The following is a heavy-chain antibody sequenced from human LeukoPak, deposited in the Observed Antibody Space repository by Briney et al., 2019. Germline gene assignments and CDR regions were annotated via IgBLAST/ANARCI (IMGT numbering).Heavy chain of an antibody. J-gene: IGHJ6*02. Sequence: GASVKVSCKASGFTFTSSAVQWVRQARGQRLEWIGWIVVGSGNTNYAQKFQERVTITRDMSTSTAYMELSSLRSEDTAVYYCAADVHYDFWSGSQSPYYYYGMDVWGQGTTVTASS. CDR1: GFTFTSSA. V-gene: IGHV1-58*01. CDR3: AADVHYDFWSGSQSPYYYYGMDV. CDR2: IVVGSGNT. D-gene: IGHD3-3*01.